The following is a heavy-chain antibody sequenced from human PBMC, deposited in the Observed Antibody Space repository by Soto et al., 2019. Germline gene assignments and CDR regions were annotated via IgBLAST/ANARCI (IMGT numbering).Heavy chain of an antibody. CDR3: ATYDSSDYYSGSPIGGFAP. D-gene: IGHD3-22*01. CDR2: IYYSGST. J-gene: IGHJ5*02. Sequence: SETLPLTCTVSGGSISSGGYYWSWIRQHPGKGLEWIGYIYYSGSTYYNPSLKSRVTISVDTSKNQFSLKLSSVTAADTAVYYCATYDSSDYYSGSPIGGFAPWGQGTLVTVSS. CDR1: GGSISSGGYY. V-gene: IGHV4-31*03.